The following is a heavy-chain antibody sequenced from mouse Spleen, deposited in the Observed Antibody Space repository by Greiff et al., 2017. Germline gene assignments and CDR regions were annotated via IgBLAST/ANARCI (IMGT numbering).Heavy chain of an antibody. Sequence: EVQLVESGGGLVKPGGSLKLSCAASGFAFSSYDMSWVRQTPEKRLEWVATISSGGSYTYYPDSVKGRFTISRDNAKNTLYLQMSSLKSEDTAMYYCARQGEEAMDYWGQGTSVTVSS. J-gene: IGHJ4*01. CDR1: GFAFSSYD. CDR2: ISSGGSYT. V-gene: IGHV5-6*01. CDR3: ARQGEEAMDY.